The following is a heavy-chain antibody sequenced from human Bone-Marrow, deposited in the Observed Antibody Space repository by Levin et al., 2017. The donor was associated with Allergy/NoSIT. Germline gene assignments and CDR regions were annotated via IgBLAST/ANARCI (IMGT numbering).Heavy chain of an antibody. J-gene: IGHJ4*02. V-gene: IGHV3-48*03. CDR3: ARVRNYYVSGTDYAYFDY. Sequence: PGGSLRLSCAASGFTFSDYEMNWVRQAPGKGLEWVSSISSSGSTIHYADSVKGRFTISRDNAKNSLYLQMNSLSAEDTAVYYCARVRNYYVSGTDYAYFDYWGQGTLVTVSS. CDR1: GFTFSDYE. D-gene: IGHD3-10*01. CDR2: ISSSGSTI.